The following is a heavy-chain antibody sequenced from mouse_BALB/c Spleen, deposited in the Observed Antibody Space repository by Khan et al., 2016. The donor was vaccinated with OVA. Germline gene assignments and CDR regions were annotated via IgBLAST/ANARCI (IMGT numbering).Heavy chain of an antibody. CDR2: IAPGSGST. J-gene: IGHJ4*01. D-gene: IGHD1-1*02. Sequence: DLVMPGAAVTLSCKASGYTFTSYWINWIKQRPGQGLEWIGRIAPGSGSTSYNDMFKGKATLTVDAYSSTAYIPLSSLSSEDSAVYLCAISNYCGGGVYGVDYWGQGTPLTVSS. CDR3: AISNYCGGGVYGVDY. CDR1: GYTFTSYW. V-gene: IGHV1S41*01.